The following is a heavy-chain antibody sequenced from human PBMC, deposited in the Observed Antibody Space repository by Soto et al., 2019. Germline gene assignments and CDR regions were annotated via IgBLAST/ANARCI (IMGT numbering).Heavy chain of an antibody. J-gene: IGHJ6*02. Sequence: QLQLQESGPGLVKPSETLSLTCTVSGGSISSYYWSWIRQPAGKGLEWIGRIYTSGSTNYNPSLKSRVTMSVDTSKNQFSLKLSSVTAADTAVYYCARMDTAMVLGYYGMDVWGQGTTVTVSS. D-gene: IGHD5-18*01. V-gene: IGHV4-4*07. CDR2: IYTSGST. CDR1: GGSISSYY. CDR3: ARMDTAMVLGYYGMDV.